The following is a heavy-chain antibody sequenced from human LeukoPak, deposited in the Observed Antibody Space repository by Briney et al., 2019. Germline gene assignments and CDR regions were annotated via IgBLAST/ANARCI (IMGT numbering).Heavy chain of an antibody. Sequence: SETLSLTCAVYGGSFSGYYWSWIRQPPGKGLEWIGEINHSGSTNYNPSLKSRVTISVDTSKNQFSLKLSSVTAADTAVYYCARVPIVVVPAAIHTNIKYYYYGMDVWGKGTTVTVSS. CDR2: INHSGST. CDR1: GGSFSGYY. CDR3: ARVPIVVVPAAIHTNIKYYYYGMDV. J-gene: IGHJ6*04. V-gene: IGHV4-34*01. D-gene: IGHD2-2*01.